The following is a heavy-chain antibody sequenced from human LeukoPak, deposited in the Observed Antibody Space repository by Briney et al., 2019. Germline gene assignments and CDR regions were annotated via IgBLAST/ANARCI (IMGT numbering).Heavy chain of an antibody. D-gene: IGHD2-15*01. CDR2: IYYSGST. CDR3: AREGRPYCSGGSCYSGYHDAFDI. CDR1: GGSISSGGYY. Sequence: SQTLSLTCTVSGGSISSGGYYWSWIRQHPGKGLEWIGYIYYSGSTYYNPSLKSRVTISVDTSKNQFSLKLSSVTAADTAVYYCAREGRPYCSGGSCYSGYHDAFDIWGQGTMVTVSS. J-gene: IGHJ3*02. V-gene: IGHV4-31*03.